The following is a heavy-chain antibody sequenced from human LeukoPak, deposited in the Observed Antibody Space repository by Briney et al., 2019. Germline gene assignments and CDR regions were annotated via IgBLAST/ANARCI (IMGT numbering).Heavy chain of an antibody. Sequence: ASVTVSCKASGYTFTSYGISWVRQAPGQGLEWMGWISAYNGDTDYAQKLQGRVTMTTDTSTSTAYMELRSLRSDDTAVYYCARDRTRPGWSGYYGEIDYWGQGTLVTVSS. CDR3: ARDRTRPGWSGYYGEIDY. J-gene: IGHJ4*02. CDR1: GYTFTSYG. CDR2: ISAYNGDT. D-gene: IGHD3-3*01. V-gene: IGHV1-18*01.